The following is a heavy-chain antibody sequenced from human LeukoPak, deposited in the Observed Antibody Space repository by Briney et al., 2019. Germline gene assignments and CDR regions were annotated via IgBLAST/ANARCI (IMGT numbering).Heavy chain of an antibody. CDR3: ARDTWTRNMDV. CDR2: INTDGSST. J-gene: IGHJ6*03. V-gene: IGHV3-74*01. Sequence: GGPLRLSCAASGFTFSSYWMHWVRQAPGKGLVWVSRINTDGSSTSYADSVKGRFTISRDNAKNTLYLQMNSLRAEDTAVYYCARDTWTRNMDVWGKGTTVTVSS. CDR1: GFTFSSYW. D-gene: IGHD3/OR15-3a*01.